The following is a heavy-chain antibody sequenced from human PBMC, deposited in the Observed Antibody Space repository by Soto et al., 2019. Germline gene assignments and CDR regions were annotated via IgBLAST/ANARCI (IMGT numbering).Heavy chain of an antibody. V-gene: IGHV3-11*01. CDR1: GFTFSDYY. D-gene: IGHD3-9*01. J-gene: IGHJ6*02. CDR3: ANHDILGFYGMDV. Sequence: QVPLVESGGGLVKPGGSLRLSCSASGFTFSDYYMSWIRQAPGKGLEWVSYISSSGSTIYYADSVKGRFTISRDNAKNSLYLQMNSRRAEDTAVYYCANHDILGFYGMDVWGQGTTVTVSS. CDR2: ISSSGSTI.